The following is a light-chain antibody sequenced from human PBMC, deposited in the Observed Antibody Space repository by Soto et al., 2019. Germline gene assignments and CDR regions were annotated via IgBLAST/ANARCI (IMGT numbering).Light chain of an antibody. Sequence: QSALTQPASVSGSPGQSITISCTGTSSDVGGYDYVSWYQHHPGKAPKLLIFEVSNRPSGASNRFSGSKSGNTASLTISGLQAEDEADYYCSSHRSDITVVFGGGTKLTVL. J-gene: IGLJ2*01. V-gene: IGLV2-14*01. CDR1: SSDVGGYDY. CDR2: EVS. CDR3: SSHRSDITVV.